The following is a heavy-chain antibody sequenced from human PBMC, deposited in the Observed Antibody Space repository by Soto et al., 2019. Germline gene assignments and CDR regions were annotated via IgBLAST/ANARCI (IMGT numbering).Heavy chain of an antibody. CDR2: INAGNGDT. CDR1: RYSFTTYA. D-gene: IGHD1-1*01. V-gene: IGHV1-3*01. J-gene: IGHJ4*02. CDR3: ARDPGTGAALRAYHFDY. Sequence: ASVKVSCKASRYSFTTYALHWVRQAPGQRLEWMGWINAGNGDTKYSEKFQGRVTITRDTSANTAYMELSSLRSEDTSVYYCARDPGTGAALRAYHFDYWGQGTLVTISS.